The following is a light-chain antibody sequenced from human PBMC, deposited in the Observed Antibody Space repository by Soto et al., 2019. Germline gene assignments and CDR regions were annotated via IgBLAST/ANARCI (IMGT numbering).Light chain of an antibody. CDR2: ANF. CDR1: DSNIVSNT. CDR3: AVWDDGLSGWV. J-gene: IGLJ2*01. V-gene: IGLV1-44*01. Sequence: QSVLTQAPSASGTPGQSVTISCSGSDSNIVSNTVNWYQQLPGMAPKLLIYANFQRSSGVPDRFSASKSGTSASLAISGLQSEDEAHYYCAVWDDGLSGWVFGGGTQLTVL.